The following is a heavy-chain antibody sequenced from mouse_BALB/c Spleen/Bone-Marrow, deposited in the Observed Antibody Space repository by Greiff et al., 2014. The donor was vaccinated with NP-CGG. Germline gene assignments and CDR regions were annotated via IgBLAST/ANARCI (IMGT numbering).Heavy chain of an antibody. J-gene: IGHJ4*01. Sequence: EVQGVESEGGLVQPGGSRKLSCAASGFTFSSFGMHWVRQAPEKGLEWVAYISSGSSTIYYADTVKGRFTISRDNPKNTLFLQXXXXRSEDTAMYYCARSGVYAMDYWGQGTSVTVSS. CDR2: ISSGSSTI. CDR3: ARSGVYAMDY. CDR1: GFTFSSFG. D-gene: IGHD4-1*01. V-gene: IGHV5-17*02.